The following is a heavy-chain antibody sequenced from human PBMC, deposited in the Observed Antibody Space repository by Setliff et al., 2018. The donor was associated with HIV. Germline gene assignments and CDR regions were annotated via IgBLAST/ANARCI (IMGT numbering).Heavy chain of an antibody. D-gene: IGHD3-9*01. CDR1: GFTFSTFA. J-gene: IGHJ5*02. V-gene: IGHV3-30*01. CDR2: ISFDGTKT. Sequence: GGSLRLSCVASGFTFSTFAMNWVRQAPGKGLEWVSVISFDGTKTSYADSGKGRFTSSRDNSKNTLYLQMNSLRPEHTAVYYCGRDSRYFEIDWWFDPWGQGTLVTVSS. CDR3: GRDSRYFEIDWWFDP.